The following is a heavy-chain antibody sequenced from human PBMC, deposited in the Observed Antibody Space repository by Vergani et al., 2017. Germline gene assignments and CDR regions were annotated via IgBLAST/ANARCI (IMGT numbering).Heavy chain of an antibody. CDR1: GFTFSSYS. J-gene: IGHJ4*02. CDR3: ARVGGYCSGGSCYLG. D-gene: IGHD2-15*01. V-gene: IGHV3-48*01. Sequence: EVQLVESGGGLVQPGGSLRLSCAASGFTFSSYSMNWVRQAPGKGLEWVSYISSSSSTIYYADSVKGRFTISRDNAKNSLYLQMNSLGAADTAVYYCARVGGYCSGGSCYLGWGQGTLVTVSS. CDR2: ISSSSSTI.